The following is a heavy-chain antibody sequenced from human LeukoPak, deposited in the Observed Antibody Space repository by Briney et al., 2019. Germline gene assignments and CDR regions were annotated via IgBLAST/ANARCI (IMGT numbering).Heavy chain of an antibody. J-gene: IGHJ4*02. CDR3: ARAVTSTEGY. V-gene: IGHV3-7*03. Sequence: PGGSLRLSCAASGFTFSTYWMTWVRQAPGKGLEWVASIREDGSEKYYVDSVKGRFTISRDNAQKSLYLEMNSRRVEDTAVYYCARAVTSTEGYGGQGPRVSVSS. CDR1: GFTFSTYW. CDR2: IREDGSEK.